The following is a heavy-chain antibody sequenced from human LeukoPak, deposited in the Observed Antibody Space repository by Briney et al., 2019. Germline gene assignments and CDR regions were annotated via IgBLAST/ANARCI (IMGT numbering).Heavy chain of an antibody. CDR2: IYYSGST. Sequence: SETLSLTCTVSGGSISSYYWSWIRQPPGKGLEWIGYIYYSGSTNYNPSLKSRVTISVDTSKNQFSLKLSSVTAADTAVYYCARDPKRQSSWFDYWGQGTLVTVSS. CDR3: ARDPKRQSSWFDY. CDR1: GGSISSYY. D-gene: IGHD6-13*01. J-gene: IGHJ4*02. V-gene: IGHV4-59*12.